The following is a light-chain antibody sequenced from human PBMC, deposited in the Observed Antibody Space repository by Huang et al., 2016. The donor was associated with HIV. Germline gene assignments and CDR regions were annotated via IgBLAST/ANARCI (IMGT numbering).Light chain of an antibody. CDR2: GAS. J-gene: IGKJ2*01. CDR3: QQYNNWLGT. CDR1: QSVSSN. Sequence: IVMTQSPATLSVSPGERATLSCRASQSVSSNLAWYQQKPGQAPRLLINGASTRATGIPARFSGSGSGTEFTLTISSLQSEDFAVYYCQQYNNWLGTFGQGTKLEIK. V-gene: IGKV3-15*01.